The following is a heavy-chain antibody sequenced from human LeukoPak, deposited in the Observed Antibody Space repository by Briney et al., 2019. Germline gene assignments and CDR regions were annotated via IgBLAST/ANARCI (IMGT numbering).Heavy chain of an antibody. V-gene: IGHV4-38-2*01. Sequence: SETLSLTCAVSGYSISSGYYWGWIRQPPGKGLEWIGSIYHSGSTYYNPSLKRRVTISVDTSKNQFSLKLSSVTAADTAVYYCARALGYCSSTSCYTPIDYWGQGTLVTVSS. D-gene: IGHD2-2*02. CDR2: IYHSGST. J-gene: IGHJ4*02. CDR3: ARALGYCSSTSCYTPIDY. CDR1: GYSISSGYY.